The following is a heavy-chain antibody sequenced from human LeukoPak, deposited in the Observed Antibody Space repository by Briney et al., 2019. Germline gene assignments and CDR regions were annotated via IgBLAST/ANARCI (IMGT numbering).Heavy chain of an antibody. CDR1: DGSISGTGFY. CDR2: IFHSGST. CDR3: AREYDILTGHYYYYYMDV. Sequence: SETLSLTCTVRTVSDGSISGTGFYWGWIRQPPGKGLEWIGHIFHSGSTYSNPSLRSRLTISVDTSKNQFSLKLSSMTAADTAVYYCAREYDILTGHYYYYYMDVWGKGTTVTISS. D-gene: IGHD3-9*01. V-gene: IGHV4-39*07. J-gene: IGHJ6*03.